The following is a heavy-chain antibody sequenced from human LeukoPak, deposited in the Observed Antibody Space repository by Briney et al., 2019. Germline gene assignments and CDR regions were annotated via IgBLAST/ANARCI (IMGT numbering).Heavy chain of an antibody. V-gene: IGHV3-23*01. CDR1: GFTFTNYA. CDR3: ARALSYSSGWDYYYYGMDV. J-gene: IGHJ6*02. D-gene: IGHD6-19*01. Sequence: PGGSLRLSCAASGFTFTNYAMSWVRQAPGKGLEWVSAITGSDGSSYYADSVKGRFTISRDNSKNTLYLQMNSLRAEDTAVYYCARALSYSSGWDYYYYGMDVWGQGTTVTVSS. CDR2: ITGSDGSS.